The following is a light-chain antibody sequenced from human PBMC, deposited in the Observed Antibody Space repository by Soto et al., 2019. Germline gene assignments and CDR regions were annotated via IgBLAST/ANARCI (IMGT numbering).Light chain of an antibody. V-gene: IGKV1-5*03. Sequence: IQMTQSPSTLSASVGDRVTITCRASENINMWLASYQQKPGQAPRLLIQRASRVERGVPSTFSGSGSDTEFTLTISSLQPDDVATYYCQQYNRYFKSFGQGTKVDI. CDR3: QQYNRYFKS. CDR2: RAS. CDR1: ENINMW. J-gene: IGKJ1*01.